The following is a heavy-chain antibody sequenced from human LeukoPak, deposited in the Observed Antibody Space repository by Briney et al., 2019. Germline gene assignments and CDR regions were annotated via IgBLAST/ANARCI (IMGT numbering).Heavy chain of an antibody. Sequence: PSETLSLTCAVYGGSFSGYYWSWIRQPAGKGLEWIGRIYTSGSTNYNPSLKSRVTMSVDTSKNQFSLKLSSVTAADTAVYYCARGSQWLANFDYWGQGTLVTVSS. J-gene: IGHJ4*02. CDR3: ARGSQWLANFDY. D-gene: IGHD6-19*01. CDR2: IYTSGST. CDR1: GGSFSGYY. V-gene: IGHV4-59*10.